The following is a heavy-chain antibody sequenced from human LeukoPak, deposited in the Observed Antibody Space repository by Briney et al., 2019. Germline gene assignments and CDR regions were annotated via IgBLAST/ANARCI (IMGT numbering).Heavy chain of an antibody. Sequence: PSESLSLTCAVYGGSFSGYYWSWIRQPPGKGLEWIGEINNSGSTNYNPSLKSRVTISVDTSKNQFSLKLGSVTAADTAVYYCARPARQWLNLYYIDYCGQGTLGTVSS. J-gene: IGHJ4*02. CDR1: GGSFSGYY. CDR3: ARPARQWLNLYYIDY. CDR2: INNSGST. D-gene: IGHD6-19*01. V-gene: IGHV4-34*01.